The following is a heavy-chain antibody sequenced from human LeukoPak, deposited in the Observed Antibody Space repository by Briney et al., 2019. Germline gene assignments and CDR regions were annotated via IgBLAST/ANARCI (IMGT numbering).Heavy chain of an antibody. D-gene: IGHD3-3*01. CDR3: ANGRTNYDFWSGHQFDY. Sequence: GGSLRLSCVASGFTFSSYAMSWVRQAPGKGLEWVSAISGSGGSTYYADSVKGRFTISRDNSKNTLYLQMNSLRPEDTAVYYCANGRTNYDFWSGHQFDYWGQGTLVTVSS. CDR1: GFTFSSYA. J-gene: IGHJ4*02. CDR2: ISGSGGST. V-gene: IGHV3-23*01.